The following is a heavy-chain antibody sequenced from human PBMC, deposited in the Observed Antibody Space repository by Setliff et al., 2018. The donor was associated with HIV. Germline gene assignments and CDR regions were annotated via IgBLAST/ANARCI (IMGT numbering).Heavy chain of an antibody. CDR2: IYMRGGT. CDR3: AIDHVTNIAESGYGYTRIDP. J-gene: IGHJ5*02. V-gene: IGHV4-61*09. D-gene: IGHD5-18*01. CDR1: GGSIISEIAW. Sequence: SETLSLTCTVSGGSIISEIAWWAWIRQPAGKGPEWLGQIYMRGGTDYNPSLEGRVTVSLDTSKNQFSLKLTSVTAADTAVYYCAIDHVTNIAESGYGYTRIDPWGPGISVTVSS.